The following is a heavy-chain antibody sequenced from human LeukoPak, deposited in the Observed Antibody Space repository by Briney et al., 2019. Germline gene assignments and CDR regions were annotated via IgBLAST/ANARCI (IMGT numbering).Heavy chain of an antibody. Sequence: GASVKVSCKASGYTFTSYGIRWVRQAPGQGLEWVGGISAYNGNTNYAQKLQGRATMTTDTSTSTAYMELRILRSDDTAVYYCSITIVGDDDACDIWGRGTMVTVCS. J-gene: IGHJ3*02. CDR1: GYTFTSYG. CDR2: ISAYNGNT. D-gene: IGHD3-16*01. CDR3: SITIVGDDDACDI. V-gene: IGHV1-18*01.